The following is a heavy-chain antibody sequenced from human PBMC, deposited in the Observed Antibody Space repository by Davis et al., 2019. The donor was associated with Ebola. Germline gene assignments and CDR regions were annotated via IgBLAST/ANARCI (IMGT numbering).Heavy chain of an antibody. J-gene: IGHJ6*02. V-gene: IGHV4-59*01. D-gene: IGHD5-18*01. CDR1: GGSISSYY. CDR2: IYYSGST. CDR3: ARDRDTTMVNDGMDV. Sequence: MPSETLSLTCTVSGGSISSYYWSWIRQPPGKGLEWIGYIYYSGSTNYNPSLKSRVTISVDTSKNQFSLKLSSVTAADTAVYYCARDRDTTMVNDGMDVWGQGAAVTVSS.